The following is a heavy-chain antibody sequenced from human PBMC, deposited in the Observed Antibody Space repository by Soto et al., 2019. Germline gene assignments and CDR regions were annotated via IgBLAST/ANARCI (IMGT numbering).Heavy chain of an antibody. CDR2: IGGSGAGT. CDR3: ARGGGIAVAGTHLDY. J-gene: IGHJ4*02. V-gene: IGHV3-23*01. D-gene: IGHD6-19*01. CDR1: GFTFSSYA. Sequence: EVQLLESGGGLVQPGGSLRLSCAASGFTFSSYAMSWVRQAPGKGLEWVSGIGGSGAGTNYADSVKGRFTISRDNSKNPLERQMSSLRAEDTAVFYCARGGGIAVAGTHLDYWGQGTLVTVSS.